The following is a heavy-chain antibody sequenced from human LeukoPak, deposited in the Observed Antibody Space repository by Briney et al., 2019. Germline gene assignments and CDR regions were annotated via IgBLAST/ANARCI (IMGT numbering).Heavy chain of an antibody. CDR1: GGSISSYY. J-gene: IGHJ5*02. CDR3: ARMINYDFWSGGNWFDP. Sequence: SETLSLTCTVSGGSISSYYWSWIRQPPGKGLEWIGYIYYSGSTIYNPSLKSRVTISVDTYKNQFSLKLSSVTAADTAVYYCARMINYDFWSGGNWFDPWGQGTLVTVSS. V-gene: IGHV4-59*08. D-gene: IGHD3-3*01. CDR2: IYYSGST.